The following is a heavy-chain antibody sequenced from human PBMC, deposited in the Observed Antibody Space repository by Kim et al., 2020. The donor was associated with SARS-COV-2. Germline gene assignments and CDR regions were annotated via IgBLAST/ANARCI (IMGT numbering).Heavy chain of an antibody. CDR3: ARGYNWNYQFDHYYYGMDV. Sequence: ASVKVSCKASGYTFTSYGISWVRQAPGQGLEWMGWISAYNGNTNYAQKLQGRVTMTTDTSTSTAYMELRSLRSDDTAVYYCARGYNWNYQFDHYYYGMDVWGQGTTVTVSS. CDR2: ISAYNGNT. J-gene: IGHJ6*02. CDR1: GYTFTSYG. D-gene: IGHD1-7*01. V-gene: IGHV1-18*04.